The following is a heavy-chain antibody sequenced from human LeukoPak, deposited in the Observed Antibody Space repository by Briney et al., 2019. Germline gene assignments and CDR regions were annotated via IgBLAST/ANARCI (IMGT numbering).Heavy chain of an antibody. V-gene: IGHV3-33*01. J-gene: IGHJ4*02. Sequence: GRSLRLSCAASGFTFSSYGMHWVRQAPGKGLEWVAVIWYDGSNKYYADSVKGRFTISRDNSKNTLYLQMNSLRAEDTAVYYCASTHYGSSHLLDYWGQGTLVTVSS. CDR3: ASTHYGSSHLLDY. CDR2: IWYDGSNK. D-gene: IGHD3-22*01. CDR1: GFTFSSYG.